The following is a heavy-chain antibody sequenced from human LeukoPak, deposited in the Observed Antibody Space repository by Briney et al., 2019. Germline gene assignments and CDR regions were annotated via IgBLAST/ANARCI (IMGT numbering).Heavy chain of an antibody. CDR3: AATYYYDGSGDY. V-gene: IGHV3-48*03. CDR2: ISSTGSNI. J-gene: IGHJ4*02. D-gene: IGHD3-22*01. Sequence: GGSLRLSCAASGFTFSTYEMNWVRHAPGEGLEWVSYISSTGSNIYSAVSVKGRFTISRDNAKNSLYLLMNSLRTEDTAVYYCAATYYYDGSGDYWGQGTLVTVSS. CDR1: GFTFSTYE.